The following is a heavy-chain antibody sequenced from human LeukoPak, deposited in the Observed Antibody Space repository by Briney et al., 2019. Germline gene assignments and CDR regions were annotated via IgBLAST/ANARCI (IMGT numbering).Heavy chain of an antibody. CDR3: ARHDSGLD. V-gene: IGHV5-51*01. D-gene: IGHD3-10*01. Sequence: VESLKISWKGSGYSFTSYWIGWVRQMPGKGLEWMGIIYPGYSDTIYSPSFQVRFTISANKSISAPYLPGISLRASDTSMFYFARHDSGLDXXXETLVTV. CDR2: IYPGYSDT. J-gene: IGHJ4*02. CDR1: GYSFTSYW.